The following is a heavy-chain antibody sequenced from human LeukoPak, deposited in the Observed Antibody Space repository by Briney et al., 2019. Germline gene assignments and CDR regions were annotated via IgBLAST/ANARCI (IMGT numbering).Heavy chain of an antibody. CDR3: LRSQLPPRFDF. D-gene: IGHD6-19*01. CDR1: GGSISDYY. CDR2: IYYRGST. Sequence: PSETLSLTRTVSGGSISDYYWTWIRQPPGKGLEWIGFIYYRGSTNYNSSLKSRVTMPLDASKSQFSLQLRSVTAAHTAVAYSLRSQLPPRFDFWGQGILVTVSS. V-gene: IGHV4-59*01. J-gene: IGHJ4*02.